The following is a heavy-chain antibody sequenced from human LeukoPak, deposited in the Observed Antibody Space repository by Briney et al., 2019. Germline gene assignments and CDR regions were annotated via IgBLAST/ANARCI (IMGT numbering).Heavy chain of an antibody. V-gene: IGHV3-73*01. CDR1: GFTFSGSA. CDR2: IRSKANSYAT. J-gene: IGHJ4*02. Sequence: GGSLRLSCAASGFTFSGSAMHWVRQASGKGLEWVGRIRSKANSYATTYAASVKGRFTISRDDSKNTAYLQMNSLKTEDTAVYYCTYLSPKSQAYWGQGTLVTVSS. CDR3: TYLSPKSQAY.